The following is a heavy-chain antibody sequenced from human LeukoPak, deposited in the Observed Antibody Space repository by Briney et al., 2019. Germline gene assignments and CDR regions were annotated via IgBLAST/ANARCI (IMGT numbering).Heavy chain of an antibody. V-gene: IGHV3-21*01. CDR1: GFTFSSYS. D-gene: IGHD6-19*01. J-gene: IGHJ4*02. CDR3: ARAAFDGYSSGWYFDY. CDR2: ISSSSSYI. Sequence: SGGSLRLSCAASGFTFSSYSMNWVRQAPGKGLEWVSSISSSSSYIYYADSAKGRFTISRDNAKNSLYLQMNSLRAEDTAVYYCARAAFDGYSSGWYFDYWGQGTLVTVSS.